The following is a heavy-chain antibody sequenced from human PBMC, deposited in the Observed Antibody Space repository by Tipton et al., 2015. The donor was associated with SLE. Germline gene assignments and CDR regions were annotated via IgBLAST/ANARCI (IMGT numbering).Heavy chain of an antibody. CDR3: ATSHERHSSGCTFDY. Sequence: TLSLTCTVSGGSISSGDYYWTWIRQHPGKGLEWIGYIHNSGDTYYNPSLQSRLTISLDTSRNLFSLNLRSVTAADTAVYYCATSHERHSSGCTFDYWGQGTLVTVSS. CDR1: GGSISSGDYY. CDR2: IHNSGDT. J-gene: IGHJ4*02. V-gene: IGHV4-31*03. D-gene: IGHD6-19*01.